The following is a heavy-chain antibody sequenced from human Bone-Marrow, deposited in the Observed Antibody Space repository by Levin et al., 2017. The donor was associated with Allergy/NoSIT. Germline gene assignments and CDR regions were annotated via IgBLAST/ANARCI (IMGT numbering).Heavy chain of an antibody. CDR2: LRPEDDEF. J-gene: IGHJ4*02. CDR3: ATPRGY. CDR1: GYKLNELS. V-gene: IGHV1-24*01. Sequence: GESLKISCKISGYKLNELSIHWVRQVPGKGLEWMGGLRPEDDEFIYPQKFQGRVTMTEDTSTDTAYMELTTLRSDDAAVYYCATPRGYWGQGTLVTVSS.